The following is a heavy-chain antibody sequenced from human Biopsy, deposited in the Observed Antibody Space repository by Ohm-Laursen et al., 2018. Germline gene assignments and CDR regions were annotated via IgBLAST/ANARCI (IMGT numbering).Heavy chain of an antibody. D-gene: IGHD3-22*01. J-gene: IGHJ4*02. CDR3: AAYYYDSSGYFYAFHY. Sequence: GTLSLTCTVSGGSFTGHYWTWIRQPLGKGLEWIGYVSYSGNTKYNPPLKSRVIISADTSKNQFSLKLSSVTAADTAMYYCAAYYYDSSGYFYAFHYWGQGTLVTVSS. V-gene: IGHV4-59*08. CDR1: GGSFTGHY. CDR2: VSYSGNT.